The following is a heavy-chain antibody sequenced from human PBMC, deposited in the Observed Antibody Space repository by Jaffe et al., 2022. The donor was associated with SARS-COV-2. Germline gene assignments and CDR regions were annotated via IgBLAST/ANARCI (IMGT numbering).Heavy chain of an antibody. CDR1: GFTFSSYS. Sequence: EVQLVESGGGLVQPGGSLRLSCAASGFTFSSYSMNWVRQAPGKGLEWVSYISSSSSTIYYADSVKGRFTISRDNAKNSLYLQMNSLRDEDTAVYYCARVLRFLEWPLGGMDVWGQGTTVTVSS. CDR2: ISSSSSTI. V-gene: IGHV3-48*02. J-gene: IGHJ6*02. D-gene: IGHD3-3*01. CDR3: ARVLRFLEWPLGGMDV.